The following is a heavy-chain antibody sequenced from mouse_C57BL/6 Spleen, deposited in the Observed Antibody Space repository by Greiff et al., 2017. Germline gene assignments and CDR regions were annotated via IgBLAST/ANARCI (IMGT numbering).Heavy chain of an antibody. CDR3: AEGGYDAWFAY. CDR2: IDPSDSYT. Sequence: QVQLQQPGAELVKPGASVKLSCKASGYTFTSYWMPWVKQRPGPGLEWIGEIDPSDSYTNYNQKFKGKATLTVDTSSSTAYMQLSSLTSEDSAVYYCAEGGYDAWFAYWGQGTLVTVSA. D-gene: IGHD2-2*01. CDR1: GYTFTSYW. V-gene: IGHV1-50*01. J-gene: IGHJ3*01.